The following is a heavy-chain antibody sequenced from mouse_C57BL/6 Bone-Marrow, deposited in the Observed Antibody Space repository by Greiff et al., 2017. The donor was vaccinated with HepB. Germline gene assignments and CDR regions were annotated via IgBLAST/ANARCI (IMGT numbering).Heavy chain of an antibody. Sequence: EVMLVESGGGLVKPGGSLKLSCAASGFTFSDYGMHWVRQAPEKGLEWVAYISSGSSTIYYADTVKGRFTISRDNAKNTLFLQMTSLRSEDTAMYYCARGWLPNDYAMDYWGQGTSVTVSS. CDR1: GFTFSDYG. CDR3: ARGWLPNDYAMDY. D-gene: IGHD2-3*01. J-gene: IGHJ4*01. CDR2: ISSGSSTI. V-gene: IGHV5-17*01.